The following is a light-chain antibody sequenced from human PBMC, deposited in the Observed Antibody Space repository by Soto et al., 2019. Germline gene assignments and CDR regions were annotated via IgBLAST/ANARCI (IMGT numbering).Light chain of an antibody. V-gene: IGLV2-8*01. CDR3: TSYVGATVV. CDR1: SSDVGFYKY. Sequence: QSALTQPPSASGSPGQSVTISCTGTSSDVGFYKYVSWYQHYPGKVPKLILFEATRRPSGVPDRFSGSKSANSASLTVSGLRPDDEADYYCTSYVGATVVFGGGTKLTVL. CDR2: EAT. J-gene: IGLJ2*01.